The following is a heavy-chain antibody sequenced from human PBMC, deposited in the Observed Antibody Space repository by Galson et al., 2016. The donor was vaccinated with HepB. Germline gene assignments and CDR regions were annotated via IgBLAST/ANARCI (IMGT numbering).Heavy chain of an antibody. J-gene: IGHJ4*02. Sequence: SLRLSCAASGFTVSSNYMTWVRQAPGKGLEWVSVIYSGGTTYYADPVKGRFTISRDNSKNTLFLQMNTLRAEDTAVYYCARGVYGDHGWFDYWGQGTLVTVSS. D-gene: IGHD4-17*01. CDR2: IYSGGTT. CDR1: GFTVSSNY. V-gene: IGHV3-66*02. CDR3: ARGVYGDHGWFDY.